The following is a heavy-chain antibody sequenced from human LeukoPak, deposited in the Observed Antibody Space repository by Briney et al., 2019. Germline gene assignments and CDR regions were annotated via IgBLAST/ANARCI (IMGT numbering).Heavy chain of an antibody. J-gene: IGHJ5*02. Sequence: SQTLSLTCAISGDSVSSNSAAWNWIRQSPSRGLEWLGRTYYRSKWYNDYAVSVKSRITINPDTSKNQFSLQLNSVTPEDTAVYYCARSYRVDILTGYSYNWFDPWGQGTLVTVSS. CDR3: ARSYRVDILTGYSYNWFDP. CDR1: GDSVSSNSAA. D-gene: IGHD3-9*01. V-gene: IGHV6-1*01. CDR2: TYYRSKWYN.